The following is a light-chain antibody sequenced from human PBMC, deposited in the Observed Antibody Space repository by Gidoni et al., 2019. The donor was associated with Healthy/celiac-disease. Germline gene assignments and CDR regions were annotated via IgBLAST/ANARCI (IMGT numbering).Light chain of an antibody. V-gene: IGKV1-39*01. CDR3: QQSYSIPIT. Sequence: DIQMHQSPSSLSASVGDRVTITCRASQSISSYLNWYQQKPGKAPKLLIYAASSLQSGVPSRFSGSGSGTDFTLTISSLQPEDFATYYCQQSYSIPITFGQGTRLEIK. CDR1: QSISSY. J-gene: IGKJ5*01. CDR2: AAS.